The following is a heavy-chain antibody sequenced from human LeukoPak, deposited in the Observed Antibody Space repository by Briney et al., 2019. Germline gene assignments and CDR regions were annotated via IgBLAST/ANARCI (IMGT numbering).Heavy chain of an antibody. CDR3: VRQYGSGSFFDS. D-gene: IGHD3-10*01. Sequence: SETLSLTCGVSGDSIINENFYWVWNGQPPGKGLEWVASIHYSGRTYYNPSLKNRVFISADMSKNQFSLRLTSVTAADTSIYYCVRQYGSGSFFDSWGQGILVTVSS. CDR1: GDSIINENFY. V-gene: IGHV4-39*01. CDR2: IHYSGRT. J-gene: IGHJ4*02.